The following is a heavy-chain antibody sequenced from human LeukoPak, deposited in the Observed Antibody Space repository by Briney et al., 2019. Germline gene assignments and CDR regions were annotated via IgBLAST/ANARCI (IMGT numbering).Heavy chain of an antibody. CDR3: ARPSPFHYYDSSGYFVPGAFDI. D-gene: IGHD3-22*01. Sequence: GESLKISCKGSGYSFTSYWIGWVRQMPGKGLEWRGIIYPGDSDTRYSPSFQGQVTISADKSISTAYLQWSSLKASDTAMYYCARPSPFHYYDSSGYFVPGAFDIWGQGTMVTVSS. CDR2: IYPGDSDT. V-gene: IGHV5-51*01. CDR1: GYSFTSYW. J-gene: IGHJ3*02.